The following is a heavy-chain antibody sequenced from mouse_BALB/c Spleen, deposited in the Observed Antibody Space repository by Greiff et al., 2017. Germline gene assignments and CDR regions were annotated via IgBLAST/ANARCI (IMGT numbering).Heavy chain of an antibody. CDR3: TRRAYYGNSYAMDY. CDR2: IYPSDSYT. CDR1: GYTFTSYW. D-gene: IGHD2-10*01. Sequence: VQLQQPGAELVRPGASVKLSCKASGYTFTSYWINWVKQRPGQGLEWIGNIYPSDSYTNYNQKFKDKATLTVDKSSSTAYMQLSSPTSEDSAVYYCTRRAYYGNSYAMDYWGQGTSVTVSS. J-gene: IGHJ4*01. V-gene: IGHV1-69*02.